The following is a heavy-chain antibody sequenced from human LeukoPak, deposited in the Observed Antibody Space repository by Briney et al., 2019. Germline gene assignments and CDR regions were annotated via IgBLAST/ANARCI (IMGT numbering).Heavy chain of an antibody. CDR2: ISYDGSSK. J-gene: IGHJ6*04. CDR3: ARDIAVARGYYYYGMDV. D-gene: IGHD6-19*01. V-gene: IGHV3-30*04. CDR1: GFTFSSYA. Sequence: GRSLRLSCAASGFTFSSYAMHWVRQAPGKGLEWVAVISYDGSSKYYADSVKGRFTISRDNSKNTLYLQMNSLRAEDTAVYYCARDIAVARGYYYYGMDVWGKGTTVTVSS.